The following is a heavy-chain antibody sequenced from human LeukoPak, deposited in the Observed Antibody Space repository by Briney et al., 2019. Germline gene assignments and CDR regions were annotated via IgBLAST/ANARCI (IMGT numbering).Heavy chain of an antibody. V-gene: IGHV4-39*07. J-gene: IGHJ6*03. CDR3: ARDERSDFYYYYMDV. D-gene: IGHD1-1*01. CDR2: IYYSGIT. Sequence: SETLSLTCTVSGGSISSSSYYWGWIRQPPGKGLEWIGSIYYSGITYYNPSLKSRVTISVDTSKNQFSLKVRSVTAADTAVYYCARDERSDFYYYYMDVWGKGTLVTVSS. CDR1: GGSISSSSYY.